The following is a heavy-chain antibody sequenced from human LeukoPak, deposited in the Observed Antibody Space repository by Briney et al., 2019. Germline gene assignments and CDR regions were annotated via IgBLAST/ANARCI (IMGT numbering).Heavy chain of an antibody. CDR1: GVSISSSNSY. J-gene: IGHJ3*02. D-gene: IGHD4-23*01. V-gene: IGHV4-39*07. Sequence: SETLSLTCTVSGVSISSSNSYWGWIRQPPGKGLEWIGEINHSGSTNYNPSLKSRVTISVDTSKNQFSLKLSSVTAADTAVYYCASERFYVSGGAFDIWGQGTMVTVSS. CDR2: INHSGST. CDR3: ASERFYVSGGAFDI.